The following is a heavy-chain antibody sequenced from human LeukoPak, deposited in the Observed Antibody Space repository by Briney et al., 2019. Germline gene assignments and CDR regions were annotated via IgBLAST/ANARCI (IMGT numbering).Heavy chain of an antibody. V-gene: IGHV4-39*07. Sequence: SETLSLTCTVSGGSISSSSYYWGWIRQPPGKGLEWIGSIYYSGSTYYNPSLKSRVTISVDTSKNQFSLKLSSVTAADTAVYYCARDGYYYDSSAYYMDVWGKGTTVTISS. CDR3: ARDGYYYDSSAYYMDV. J-gene: IGHJ6*03. CDR2: IYYSGST. D-gene: IGHD3-22*01. CDR1: GGSISSSSYY.